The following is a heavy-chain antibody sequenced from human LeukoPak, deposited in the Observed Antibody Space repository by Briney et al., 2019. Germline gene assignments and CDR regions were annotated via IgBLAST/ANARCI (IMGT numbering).Heavy chain of an antibody. CDR1: GYTFTSYD. V-gene: IGHV1-8*01. CDR3: VRTYYYDSSGYESDFDY. D-gene: IGHD3-22*01. J-gene: IGHJ4*02. Sequence: ASVKVSCKASGYTFTSYDINWVRQATGQGLEWMGWMNPNSGNTGYAQKFQGRVTMTRNTSISTAYMELSSLRSEDTAVYYCVRTYYYDSSGYESDFDYWGQGTLVTVSS. CDR2: MNPNSGNT.